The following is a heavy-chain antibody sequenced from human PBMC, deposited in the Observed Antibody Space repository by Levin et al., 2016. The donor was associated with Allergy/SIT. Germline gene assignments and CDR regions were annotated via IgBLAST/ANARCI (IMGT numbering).Heavy chain of an antibody. J-gene: IGHJ6*02. CDR3: ARDLYGSGLYGMDV. D-gene: IGHD3-10*01. V-gene: IGHV1-3*01. CDR2: INAGNGNT. Sequence: WVRQAPGQRLEWMGWINAGNGNTKYSQKFQGRVTITRDTSASTAYMELSSLRSEDTAVYYCARDLYGSGLYGMDVWGQGTTVTVSS.